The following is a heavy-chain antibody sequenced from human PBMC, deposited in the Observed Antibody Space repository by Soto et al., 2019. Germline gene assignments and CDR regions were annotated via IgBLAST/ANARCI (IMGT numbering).Heavy chain of an antibody. CDR1: GFTFSSYG. CDR3: ARGYSSGSYYYYGMDV. D-gene: IGHD6-19*01. CDR2: IWYDGSNK. V-gene: IGHV3-33*01. Sequence: ESGGGVVQPGRSLRLSCAASGFTFSSYGMHWVRQAPGKGLEWVAVIWYDGSNKYYADSVKGRFTISRDNSKNTLYLQMNSLRAEDTAVYYCARGYSSGSYYYYGMDVWGQGTTVTVSS. J-gene: IGHJ6*02.